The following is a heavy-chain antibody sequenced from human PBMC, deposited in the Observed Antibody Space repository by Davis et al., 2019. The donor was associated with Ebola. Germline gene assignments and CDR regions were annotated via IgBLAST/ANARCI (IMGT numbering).Heavy chain of an antibody. D-gene: IGHD6-13*01. CDR2: ISGSSSYI. CDR1: GFTFSGYS. V-gene: IGHV3-21*01. Sequence: PGGSLRLSCAASGFTFSGYSMNWVRQAPGKGLEWVSSISGSSSYIFYADSVRGRFTISRDNARNSLYLQMNSLRVEDTAVYYCARGGIEYYYYYGMDVWGQGTTATVSS. J-gene: IGHJ6*02. CDR3: ARGGIEYYYYYGMDV.